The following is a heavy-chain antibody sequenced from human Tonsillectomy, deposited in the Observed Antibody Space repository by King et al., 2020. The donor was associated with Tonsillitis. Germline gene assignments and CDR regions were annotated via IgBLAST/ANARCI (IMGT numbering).Heavy chain of an antibody. CDR2: IYSGGST. J-gene: IGHJ5*02. D-gene: IGHD3-22*01. CDR3: ARDRDDSSGMGWFDP. CDR1: GFTVSSNY. Sequence: VQLVESGGGLVQPGGSLRLSCAASGFTVSSNYMSWVRQAPGKGLEWVSVIYSGGSTYYPDSVKGRFTISRDNSKNTLYLQMNSLRAEDTAVYYCARDRDDSSGMGWFDPWGQGTLVTVSS. V-gene: IGHV3-66*01.